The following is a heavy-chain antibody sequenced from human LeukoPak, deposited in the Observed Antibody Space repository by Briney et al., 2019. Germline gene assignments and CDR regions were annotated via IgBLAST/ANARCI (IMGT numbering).Heavy chain of an antibody. D-gene: IGHD2-15*01. CDR1: GGTFSSYA. CDR3: ARGGSYCSGGSCYLYYYYGMDV. Sequence: GASVKVSCKASGGTFSSYAISWVQQAPGQGLEWMGGIIPIFGTANYAQKFQGRVTITADESTSTAYMELSSLRSEDTAVYYCARGGSYCSGGSCYLYYYYGMDVWGQGTTVTVSS. J-gene: IGHJ6*02. V-gene: IGHV1-69*13. CDR2: IIPIFGTA.